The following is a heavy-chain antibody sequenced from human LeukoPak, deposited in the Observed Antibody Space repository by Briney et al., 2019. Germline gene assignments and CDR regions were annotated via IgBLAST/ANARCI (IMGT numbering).Heavy chain of an antibody. CDR1: GFTFSSYA. V-gene: IGHV3-30-3*01. Sequence: GGSLRLSCAASGFTFSSYAMHWVRQAPGKGLEWVAVISYDGSNKYYADSVKGRFTISRDNSKNTLYLQMNSLRSDDTAVYYCARDLGGLDYYDSSGYCPTDWGQGTLVTVSS. CDR3: ARDLGGLDYYDSSGYCPTD. J-gene: IGHJ4*02. D-gene: IGHD3-22*01. CDR2: ISYDGSNK.